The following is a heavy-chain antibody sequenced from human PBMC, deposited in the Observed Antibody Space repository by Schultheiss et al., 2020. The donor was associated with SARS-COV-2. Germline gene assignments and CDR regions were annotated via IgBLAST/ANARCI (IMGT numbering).Heavy chain of an antibody. V-gene: IGHV4-39*07. CDR1: SGSVSSRSYY. D-gene: IGHD3-3*01. Sequence: SETLSLTCTVFSGSVSSRSYYWGWIRQPPGKGLEWIGTIFYSGNTYYNPSLKSRVTISVDTSKNQFSLKLSSVTAADTAVYYCARGVTIFGVVNYFDYWGQGTPVTVSS. CDR3: ARGVTIFGVVNYFDY. J-gene: IGHJ4*02. CDR2: IFYSGNT.